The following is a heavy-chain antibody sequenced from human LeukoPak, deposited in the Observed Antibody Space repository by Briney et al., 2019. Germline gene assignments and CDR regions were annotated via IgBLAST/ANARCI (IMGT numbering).Heavy chain of an antibody. J-gene: IGHJ4*02. CDR3: AKDSRTTIFGVVTASLDY. Sequence: GGSLRLSCAASGFTFSDYYMSWIRQAPGKGLEWVSYISSSSSYTNYAVSVKGRFTISRDNSKNTLYLQMNSLRAEDTAVYYCAKDSRTTIFGVVTASLDYWGQGTLVTVSS. V-gene: IGHV3-11*06. CDR2: ISSSSSYT. CDR1: GFTFSDYY. D-gene: IGHD3-3*01.